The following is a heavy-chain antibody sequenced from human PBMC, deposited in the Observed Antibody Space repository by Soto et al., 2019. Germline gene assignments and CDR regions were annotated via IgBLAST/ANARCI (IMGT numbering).Heavy chain of an antibody. J-gene: IGHJ3*02. CDR1: GDSVSSNSAA. CDR2: TYYRSKWYN. CDR3: ARKPGMKWELPRGGGAFDI. V-gene: IGHV6-1*01. D-gene: IGHD1-26*01. Sequence: SQTLSLPCAISGDSVSSNSAAWNWIRQSPSRGLEWLGRTYYRSKWYNDYAVSVKSRITINPDTSKNQFSLQLNSVTPEDTAVYYCARKPGMKWELPRGGGAFDIWGQGTMVTVSS.